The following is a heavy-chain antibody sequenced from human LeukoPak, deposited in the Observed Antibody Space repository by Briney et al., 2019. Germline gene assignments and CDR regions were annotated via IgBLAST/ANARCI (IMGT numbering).Heavy chain of an antibody. D-gene: IGHD6-25*01. Sequence: GSLRLSCVASGFTLGDYNMNWVRQAPGKGLEWVSAITRSSTYMNYADSLKGRFTISRDNAKNSMYLQMNSLTAEDTAVYFCARDAALLPGKYYYYMDVWGKGTTVIVSS. V-gene: IGHV3-21*01. CDR2: ITRSSTYM. J-gene: IGHJ6*03. CDR3: ARDAALLPGKYYYYMDV. CDR1: GFTLGDYN.